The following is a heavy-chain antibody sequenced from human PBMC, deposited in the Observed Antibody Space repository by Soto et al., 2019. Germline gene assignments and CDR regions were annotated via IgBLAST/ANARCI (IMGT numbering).Heavy chain of an antibody. J-gene: IGHJ4*02. Sequence: QLQLQESGSGLVKPSQTLSLTCAVSGGPISSGGYSWSWSRQPPGKCLQCIGYNYNSGSTCYNPSLKRRVPRSVDRCKCPVCLMMSSATAADTEVYYCAIGLVTTPHYWGQGTLVTVSS. CDR1: GGPISSGGYS. CDR2: NYNSGST. D-gene: IGHD4-17*01. V-gene: IGHV4-30-2*01. CDR3: AIGLVTTPHY.